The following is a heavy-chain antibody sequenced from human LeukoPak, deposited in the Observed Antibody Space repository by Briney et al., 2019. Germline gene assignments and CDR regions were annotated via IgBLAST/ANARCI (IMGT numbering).Heavy chain of an antibody. Sequence: ASVKVSCKASGYTSTGYYMHWVRQAPGQGLEWMGWINPNSGGTNYAQKFQGWVTMTRDTSISTAYMELSRLRSDDTAVYYCARAYSGYDSYYFDYWGQGTLVTVSS. D-gene: IGHD5-12*01. V-gene: IGHV1-2*04. CDR3: ARAYSGYDSYYFDY. CDR2: INPNSGGT. J-gene: IGHJ4*02. CDR1: GYTSTGYY.